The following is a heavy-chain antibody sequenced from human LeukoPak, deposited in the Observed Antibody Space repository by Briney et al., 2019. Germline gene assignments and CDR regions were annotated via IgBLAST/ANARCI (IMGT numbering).Heavy chain of an antibody. J-gene: IGHJ6*03. CDR3: ARGRGDGYLYYYYYMDV. Sequence: ASVKVSCKASGYTFTSYDINWVRQATGQGLEWMGWTNPNSGNTGYAQKFQGRVTMTRNTSISTAYMELSSLRSEDTAVYYCARGRGDGYLYYYYYMDVWGKGTTVTVPS. D-gene: IGHD5-24*01. V-gene: IGHV1-8*01. CDR2: TNPNSGNT. CDR1: GYTFTSYD.